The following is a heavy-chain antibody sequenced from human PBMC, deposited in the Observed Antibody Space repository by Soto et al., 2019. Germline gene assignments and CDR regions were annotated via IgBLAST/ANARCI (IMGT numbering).Heavy chain of an antibody. V-gene: IGHV2-26*01. Sequence: QVTLKESGPVLVKPTETLTLTCTVSGFSLSNARMGVSWIRQPPGKALEWLAHIFSNDEKSYSTSLKSRLTTSKDTSKSQVVLTMTNMDPVDTATYYCARILSIFGVVTRFDPWGQGTLVTVSS. J-gene: IGHJ5*02. CDR2: IFSNDEK. D-gene: IGHD3-3*01. CDR1: GFSLSNARMG. CDR3: ARILSIFGVVTRFDP.